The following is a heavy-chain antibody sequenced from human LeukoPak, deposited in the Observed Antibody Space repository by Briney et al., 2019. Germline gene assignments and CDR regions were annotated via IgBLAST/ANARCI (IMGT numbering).Heavy chain of an antibody. CDR1: GFTFSDYY. J-gene: IGHJ4*02. Sequence: KTGGSLRLSCAASGFTFSDYYMSWIRQAPGKGLEWVSYISSSGSTIYHADSVKGRFTISRDNAKNSLYLQMNSLRAEDTAVYYCAVHSLYDFWSGSYDYWGQGTLVTVSS. V-gene: IGHV3-11*01. CDR3: AVHSLYDFWSGSYDY. CDR2: ISSSGSTI. D-gene: IGHD3-3*01.